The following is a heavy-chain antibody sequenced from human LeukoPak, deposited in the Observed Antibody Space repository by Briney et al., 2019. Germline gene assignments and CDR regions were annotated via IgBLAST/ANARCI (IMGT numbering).Heavy chain of an antibody. V-gene: IGHV4-39*01. D-gene: IGHD4-11*01. CDR2: IYYSGST. CDR3: ARGRVSSSTWHSTYYYYFYMDV. J-gene: IGHJ6*03. CDR1: GGSISSYY. Sequence: PSETLSLTCTVSGGSISSYYWSWIRQPPGKGLEWIGSIYYSGSTYYNPSLKSRVTISVDTSKNQFSLKLSSVTAADTAVYFCARGRVSSSTWHSTYYYYFYMDVWGKGTTVTVSS.